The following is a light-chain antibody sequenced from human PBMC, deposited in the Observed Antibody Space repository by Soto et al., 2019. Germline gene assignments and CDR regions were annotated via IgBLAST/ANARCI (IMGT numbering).Light chain of an antibody. J-gene: IGLJ2*01. CDR3: GTWESYLSVAV. Sequence: QSVLTQPPSVSAAPGQTVTISCSGSGSNIGSNSVSWYQHVPGTAPKLLLYDNNKRPSGIPDRFFGSKSGTSATLGITGLQTADEAGYYCGTWESYLSVAVFGGGTKVTVL. V-gene: IGLV1-51*01. CDR2: DNN. CDR1: GSNIGSNS.